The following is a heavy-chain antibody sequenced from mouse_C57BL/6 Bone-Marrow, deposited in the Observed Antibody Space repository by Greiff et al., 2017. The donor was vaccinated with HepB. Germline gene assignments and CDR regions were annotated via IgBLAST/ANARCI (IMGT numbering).Heavy chain of an antibody. CDR2: IYPGDGDT. J-gene: IGHJ3*01. CDR3: ARAYYSNYVFAY. V-gene: IGHV1-82*01. D-gene: IGHD2-5*01. CDR1: GYAFSSSW. Sequence: QVQLQQSGPELVKPGASVKISCKASGYAFSSSWMNWVKQRPGKGLEWIGRIYPGDGDTNYNGKFKGKATLTADKSSSTAYMQLSSLTSEDSAVYCCARAYYSNYVFAYWGQGTLVTVSA.